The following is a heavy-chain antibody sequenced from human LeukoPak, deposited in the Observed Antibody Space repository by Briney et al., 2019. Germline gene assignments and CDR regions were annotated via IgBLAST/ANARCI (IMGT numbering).Heavy chain of an antibody. V-gene: IGHV3-48*03. J-gene: IGHJ4*02. Sequence: PGGSLRLSCAASGFTFRSYEMNWVRQAPGKGLEWGSYISSSGSTMYYADSVKGRFTISRDNAKNSLYLQMNSLRAEDTAVYYCATYYDSAGFDFDYWGQGTLVTVSP. CDR2: ISSSGSTM. D-gene: IGHD3-22*01. CDR3: ATYYDSAGFDFDY. CDR1: GFTFRSYE.